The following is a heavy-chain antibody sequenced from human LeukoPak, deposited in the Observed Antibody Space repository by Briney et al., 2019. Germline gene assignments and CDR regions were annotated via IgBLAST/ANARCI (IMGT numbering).Heavy chain of an antibody. CDR2: IYYSGST. Sequence: SETLSLTCTVSGGSISSYYWSWIRQPPGKGLEGMGDIYYSGSTNYNPSLKSRVTISVATSKSPFSLKLSSVTAADTAVYYWAGGESGYYYGSGNYYFGIWFDPWGQGTLVTVSS. J-gene: IGHJ5*02. D-gene: IGHD3-10*01. V-gene: IGHV4-59*01. CDR1: GGSISSYY. CDR3: AGGESGYYYGSGNYYFGIWFDP.